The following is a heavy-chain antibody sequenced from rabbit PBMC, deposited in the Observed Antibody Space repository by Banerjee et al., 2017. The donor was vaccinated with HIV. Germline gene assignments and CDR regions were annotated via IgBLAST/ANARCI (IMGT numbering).Heavy chain of an antibody. CDR2: IYTGSGNT. CDR1: GFSFSSGYD. Sequence: QQLVESGGGLVKPGASLTLTCKASGFSFSSGYDMCWVRQAPGKGLEWIGCIYTGSGNTAYASWAKGRFTISKTSSTTVTLQMTSLTAADTATYFCARTGAPNYGHYLWGTGTLVTVS. J-gene: IGHJ4*01. CDR3: ARTGAPNYGHYL. D-gene: IGHD7-1*01. V-gene: IGHV1S40*01.